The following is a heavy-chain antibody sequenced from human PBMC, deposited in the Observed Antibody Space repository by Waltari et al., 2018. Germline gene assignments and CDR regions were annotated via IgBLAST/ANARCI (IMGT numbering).Heavy chain of an antibody. D-gene: IGHD6-13*01. CDR2: ISYDGSNK. CDR1: GFTFSSYA. V-gene: IGHV3-30-3*01. J-gene: IGHJ4*02. Sequence: QVQLVESGGGVVQPGRSLRLSCAASGFTFSSYAMHWVRQAPGKGLEWVAVISYDGSNKYYADSVKGRFTISRDNSKNTLYLQMNSLRAEDTAVYYCVTSGNSSSWRDFDYWGQGTLVTVSS. CDR3: VTSGNSSSWRDFDY.